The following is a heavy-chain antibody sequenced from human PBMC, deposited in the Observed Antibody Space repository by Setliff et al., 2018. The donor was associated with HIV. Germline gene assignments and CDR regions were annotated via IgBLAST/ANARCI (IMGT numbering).Heavy chain of an antibody. CDR1: GGSVISYL. J-gene: IGHJ4*02. CDR2: IYYTGIT. Sequence: PSETLSLTCSVSGGSVISYLWHWFRQPPGKGLEWIGYIYYTGITDYNPSLEGRLTISVDTPKNQVSLKLKSVTTADTAVYYCARELYGGNSRPFDYWGQGALVTVSS. V-gene: IGHV4-59*02. D-gene: IGHD1-26*01. CDR3: ARELYGGNSRPFDY.